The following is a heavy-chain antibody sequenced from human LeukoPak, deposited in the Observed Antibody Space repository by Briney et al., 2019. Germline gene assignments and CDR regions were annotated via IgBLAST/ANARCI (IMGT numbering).Heavy chain of an antibody. J-gene: IGHJ4*02. CDR3: ARGFRSVTTWGYFDC. D-gene: IGHD4-17*01. CDR2: IYSGGNT. CDR1: GFTVSTNY. Sequence: GGSLRLSCAASGFTVSTNYMSWVRQAPGRGREWVSLIYSGGNTYYADSVKGRFTISRDNSKNTLYLQMNSLRDEDTAVYYCARGFRSVTTWGYFDCWGQGTLVTVSS. V-gene: IGHV3-66*01.